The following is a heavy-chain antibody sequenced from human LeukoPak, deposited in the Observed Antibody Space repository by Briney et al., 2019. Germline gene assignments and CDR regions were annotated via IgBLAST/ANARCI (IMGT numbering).Heavy chain of an antibody. Sequence: PSQTLSLTCTVSGGSISSGSYYWSWIRQPAGKGLEWIGRIYSSASANYNPSLKSRVTMSLDTSKNQFSLNLTSVTAADTAVYYCARVLFTEEDAFDIWGQGTMVTVSS. J-gene: IGHJ3*02. CDR2: IYSSASA. V-gene: IGHV4-61*02. CDR1: GGSISSGSYY. CDR3: ARVLFTEEDAFDI.